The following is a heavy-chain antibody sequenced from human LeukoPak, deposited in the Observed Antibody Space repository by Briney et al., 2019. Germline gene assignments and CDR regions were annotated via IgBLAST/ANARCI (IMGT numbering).Heavy chain of an antibody. D-gene: IGHD2-2*02. J-gene: IGHJ4*02. CDR3: AREPDIVVVPAAIPDY. V-gene: IGHV3-21*01. CDR1: GFTFSSYS. CDR2: ISSSSSYI. Sequence: GGSLRLSCAASGFTFSSYSMNWVRQAPGKGLEWVSSISSSSSYIYYADSVKGRFTISRDNAKNSPYLQMNSLRAEDTAVYYCAREPDIVVVPAAIPDYWGQGTLVTVSS.